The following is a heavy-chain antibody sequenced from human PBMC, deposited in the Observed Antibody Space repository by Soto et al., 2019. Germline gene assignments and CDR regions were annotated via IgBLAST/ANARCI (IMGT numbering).Heavy chain of an antibody. Sequence: LSETWIITDAATSLGGCIWTRVRQHPGKGLEWIGYIYYSGSTYYNPSLKSRVTISVDTSKNQFSLKLSSVTAADTAVYYRAIGASYGSPPNVADYPGQGTLVTVS. CDR2: IYYSGST. CDR1: DAATSLGGCI. J-gene: IGHJ4*01. D-gene: IGHD6-13*01. CDR3: AIGASYGSPPNVADY. V-gene: IGHV4-31*02.